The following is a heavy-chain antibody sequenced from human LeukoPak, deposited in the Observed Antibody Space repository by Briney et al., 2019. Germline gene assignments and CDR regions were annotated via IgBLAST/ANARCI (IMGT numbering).Heavy chain of an antibody. J-gene: IGHJ6*03. Sequence: PGGSLRLSCAASGFTVSNNYMSWVRQAPGKGLEWVSVIYSGDNTYYVESVKGRFTISRDNAKNTLYLQMNSLRVDDTAVYYCGRGFAVVPAGLMDVWGKGTTVTVSS. CDR2: IYSGDNT. CDR1: GFTVSNNY. D-gene: IGHD2-2*01. CDR3: GRGFAVVPAGLMDV. V-gene: IGHV3-66*01.